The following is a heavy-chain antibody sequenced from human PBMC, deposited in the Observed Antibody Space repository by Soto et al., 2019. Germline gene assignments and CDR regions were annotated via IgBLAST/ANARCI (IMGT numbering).Heavy chain of an antibody. D-gene: IGHD2-21*02. CDR1: GFSLSTSSEG. Sequence: QITLQESGPTLVKPTQTLTLTCTFSGFSLSTSSEGERWIRQPPGTALEWLALIYWDHDKRYSPSPKSRLTITNDTSKNQVVLTMTHMDPVDTATYDCAHVRAYCGGDCYSGWFDPWGQGTLVTVS. J-gene: IGHJ5*02. V-gene: IGHV2-5*02. CDR3: AHVRAYCGGDCYSGWFDP. CDR2: IYWDHDK.